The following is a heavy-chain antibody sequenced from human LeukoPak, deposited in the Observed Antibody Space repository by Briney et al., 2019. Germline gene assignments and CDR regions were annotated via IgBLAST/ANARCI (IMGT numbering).Heavy chain of an antibody. J-gene: IGHJ4*02. CDR3: ARPAVAGTRIRYYFDY. V-gene: IGHV3-33*01. CDR1: GFTFSSYG. CDR2: IWYDGSNK. Sequence: GGSLRLSCAASGFTFSSYGMHWVRQAPGKGLEWVAVIWYDGSNKYYADSVKGRFTISRDNSKNTLYLQMNSLRAEDTAVYYCARPAVAGTRIRYYFDYWGQGTLVTVSS. D-gene: IGHD6-19*01.